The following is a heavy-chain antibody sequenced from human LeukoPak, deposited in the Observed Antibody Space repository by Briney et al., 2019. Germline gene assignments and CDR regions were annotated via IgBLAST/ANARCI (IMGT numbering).Heavy chain of an antibody. CDR3: AKTHCGGGSCDKFDS. CDR1: GASISTYF. D-gene: IGHD2-21*01. CDR2: VYASATT. V-gene: IGHV4-4*07. J-gene: IGHJ5*01. Sequence: SETLSLTCTVSGASISTYFWSWIRQPAGKRMEWIGRVYASATTYYNPSLRSRVTLSIDTSKNQFSLSLNSVTAADTAVYYCAKTHCGGGSCDKFDSWGQGILVTVSS.